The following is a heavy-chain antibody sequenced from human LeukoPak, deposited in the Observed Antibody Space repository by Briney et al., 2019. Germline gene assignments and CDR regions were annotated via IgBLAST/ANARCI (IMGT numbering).Heavy chain of an antibody. CDR1: GLTFSSYV. V-gene: IGHV3-23*01. CDR2: ISVGDRST. D-gene: IGHD3-22*01. Sequence: GGSLRLSCAPSGLTFSSYVMTWVRQAPGKGLEWVSSISVGDRSTYYADSVKGRFTISRDNARNTLYLQMNSLRAEDTALYYCARDYDKDYWGQGTLVTVSS. J-gene: IGHJ4*02. CDR3: ARDYDKDY.